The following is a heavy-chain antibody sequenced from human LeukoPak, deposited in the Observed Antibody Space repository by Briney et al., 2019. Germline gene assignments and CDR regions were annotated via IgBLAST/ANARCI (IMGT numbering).Heavy chain of an antibody. Sequence: ASVKVSCKASGYTSTSYAMHWVRQAPGQRLEWMGWINAGNGNTKYSQKFQGRVTMTRNTSISTAYMELSSLRSGDTAVYYCATIDYGDTNFDYWGQGTLVTVSS. CDR2: INAGNGNT. J-gene: IGHJ4*02. CDR1: GYTSTSYA. V-gene: IGHV1-3*01. CDR3: ATIDYGDTNFDY. D-gene: IGHD4-17*01.